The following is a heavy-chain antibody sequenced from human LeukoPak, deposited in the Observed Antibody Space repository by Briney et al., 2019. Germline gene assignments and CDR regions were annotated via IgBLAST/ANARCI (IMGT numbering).Heavy chain of an antibody. CDR2: INPNSGGT. CDR3: ARVSILADGYNWDY. V-gene: IGHV1-2*02. J-gene: IGHJ4*02. D-gene: IGHD5-12*01. CDR1: GYTFTGYY. Sequence: ASVKVSCKASGYTFTGYYMHWVRQAPGQGLEWMGWINPNSGGTNYAQKFQGRVTMTRDTSISTAYMELSRLRSDDTAVYYCARVSILADGYNWDYWGQGTLVTVSS.